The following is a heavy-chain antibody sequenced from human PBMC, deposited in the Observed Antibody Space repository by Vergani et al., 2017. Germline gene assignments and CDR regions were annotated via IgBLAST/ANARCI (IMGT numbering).Heavy chain of an antibody. CDR3: TRRYCTITDCYEGGFHI. CDR1: GFTFGDYS. Sequence: EVRLVQSGGGLVQPGRSLRLSCTGSGFTFGDYSVTWLRQAPGKGLEWLGYIRNKGFDGATQYAPSLKGRFTISSDDSKSIAYLKMNFLKVEDTAVYYCTRRYCTITDCYEGGFHILGQGKPVTVSS. D-gene: IGHD2-2*01. V-gene: IGHV3-49*03. J-gene: IGHJ3*02. CDR2: IRNKGFDGAT.